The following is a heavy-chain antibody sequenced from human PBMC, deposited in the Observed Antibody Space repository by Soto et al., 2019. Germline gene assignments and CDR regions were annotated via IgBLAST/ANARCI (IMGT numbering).Heavy chain of an antibody. V-gene: IGHV5-51*01. CDR3: AASIFYYGMDV. Sequence: PGESLKISCKGSGYTFTNYWIGWVRQMPGKGLEWMGIIYPGDSDTKYNPSFQGQVSISADKSITTTYLQWSSLKASDTAIYYCAASIFYYGMDVWGQGTTVTVSS. CDR1: GYTFTNYW. J-gene: IGHJ6*02. CDR2: IYPGDSDT.